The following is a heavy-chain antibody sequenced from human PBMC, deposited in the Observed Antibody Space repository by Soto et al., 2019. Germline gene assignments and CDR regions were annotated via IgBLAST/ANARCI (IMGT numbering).Heavy chain of an antibody. CDR1: GDSLLSSY. Sequence: PSETLSLTCSVSGDSLLSSYLSWVRQPAGKGLEWIGHIFSSGRTSYNPSLKSRLTMSIDTSKNLFSLNLTSVTAADTAVYYCARGWDVKYFDYWGQGTQVIVYS. CDR2: IFSSGRT. J-gene: IGHJ4*02. V-gene: IGHV4-4*07. CDR3: ARGWDVKYFDY. D-gene: IGHD1-26*01.